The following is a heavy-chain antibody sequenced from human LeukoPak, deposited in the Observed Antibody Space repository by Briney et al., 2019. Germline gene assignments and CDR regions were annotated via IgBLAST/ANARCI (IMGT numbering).Heavy chain of an antibody. V-gene: IGHV3-30-3*01. CDR3: ARDIAAAGTPDDYYYYYMDV. J-gene: IGHJ6*03. D-gene: IGHD6-13*01. Sequence: PGGSLRLSCAASGFTFSSYAMHWVRQAPGKGLEWVAVISYDGSNKYYADSVKGRFTISRDNSKNTLYLQMNSLRAEDTAVYYCARDIAAAGTPDDYYYYYMDVWGKGTTVTVSS. CDR1: GFTFSSYA. CDR2: ISYDGSNK.